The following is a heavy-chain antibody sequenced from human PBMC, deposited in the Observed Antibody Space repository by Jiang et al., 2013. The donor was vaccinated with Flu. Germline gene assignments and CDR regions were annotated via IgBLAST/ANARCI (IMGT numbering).Heavy chain of an antibody. CDR2: TYYKSKWYN. J-gene: IGHJ3*02. V-gene: IGHV6-1*01. CDR1: GDSVSSNGAA. CDR3: AREPLYYYDSSGKLLPGSDAFDI. Sequence: SQTLSLTCAISGDSVSSNGAAWNWIRQSPSRGLEWLGRTYYKSKWYNDYAVSVKSRITINPDTSKNQFSLQLNSVTPEDTAVYYCAREPLYYYDSSGKLLPGSDAFDIWGQGTMVTVSS. D-gene: IGHD3-22*01.